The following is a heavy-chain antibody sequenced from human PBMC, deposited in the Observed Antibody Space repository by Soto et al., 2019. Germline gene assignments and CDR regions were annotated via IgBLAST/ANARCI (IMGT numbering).Heavy chain of an antibody. CDR3: ARAGGYSGYDYGRTFDY. Sequence: GPVKVSCKASGGTFSSYAISWVRQAPGQGLEWMGGINPDSGGTNYEQKFQGWVTMTRDTSISTAYMELSRLRSDDTAVYYCARAGGYSGYDYGRTFDYWGQGTLVTVSS. D-gene: IGHD5-12*01. CDR1: GGTFSSYA. V-gene: IGHV1-2*04. CDR2: INPDSGGT. J-gene: IGHJ4*02.